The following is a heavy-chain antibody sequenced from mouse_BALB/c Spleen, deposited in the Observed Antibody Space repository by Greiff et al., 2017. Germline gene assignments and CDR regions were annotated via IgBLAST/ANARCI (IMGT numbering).Heavy chain of an antibody. Sequence: EVQLQQTGPELVKPGASVKISCKASGYSFTDYIMLWVKQSHGKSLEWIGNINPYYGSTSYNLKFKGKATLTVDKSSSTAYMQLNSLTSEDSAVYYCARSLDYWGQGTTLTVSS. J-gene: IGHJ2*01. V-gene: IGHV1-39*01. CDR2: INPYYGST. CDR1: GYSFTDYI. CDR3: ARSLDY.